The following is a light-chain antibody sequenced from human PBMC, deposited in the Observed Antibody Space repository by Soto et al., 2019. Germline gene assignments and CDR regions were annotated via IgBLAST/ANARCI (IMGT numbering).Light chain of an antibody. V-gene: IGLV2-8*01. J-gene: IGLJ3*02. CDR1: SSDVGAYNY. CDR3: SSFASSNTWV. CDR2: EVT. Sequence: QSVLTQPPSASGSPGQSVTISCTGTSSDVGAYNYVSWYQQHAGKAPKLVSYEVTKRPSGVPDRFSGSKSANTSSLTVSGLQAEDEADYYCSSFASSNTWVFGGGTK.